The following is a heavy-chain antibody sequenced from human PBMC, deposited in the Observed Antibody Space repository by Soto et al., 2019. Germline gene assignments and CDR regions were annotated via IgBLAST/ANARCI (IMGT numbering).Heavy chain of an antibody. CDR1: GFTFSSYS. CDR2: ISSGSSTI. J-gene: IGHJ4*02. Sequence: GESLRLSCAASGFTFSSYSMNWVRQAPGKGLEWVSYISSGSSTIYYADSVKGRFTISRDNAKNSLYLQMNSLRDEDTAVYYCARSSLAGRSPFDYWGQETLVTVSS. V-gene: IGHV3-48*02. CDR3: ARSSLAGRSPFDY. D-gene: IGHD6-6*01.